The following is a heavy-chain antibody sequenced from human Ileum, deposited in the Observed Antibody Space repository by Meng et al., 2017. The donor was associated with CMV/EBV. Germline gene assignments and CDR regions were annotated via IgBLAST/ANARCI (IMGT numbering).Heavy chain of an antibody. D-gene: IGHD2-2*01. J-gene: IGHJ6*02. CDR1: GYTFTSYG. Sequence: ASVKVSCKASGYTFTSYGISWVRQAPGQGLEWMGWISADNGNTNYAQNLQGRVSVTTDTSTNTAYMELRSLRSDDTAVYYCAREGLCSSASCYQKYYDGMDVWGQGTTVTV. V-gene: IGHV1-18*01. CDR2: ISADNGNT. CDR3: AREGLCSSASCYQKYYDGMDV.